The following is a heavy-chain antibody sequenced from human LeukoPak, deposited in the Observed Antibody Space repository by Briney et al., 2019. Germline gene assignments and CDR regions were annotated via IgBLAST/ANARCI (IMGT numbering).Heavy chain of an antibody. CDR3: ARDLEKGATVTTDY. Sequence: GGSLKLSCAASGFTFSTYAMSWVREAPGKGLEWVSCISGSGDVTSYADSVKGRFTISRDTSKNSLYLQMNSLRAEDTAVYYCARDLEKGATVTTDYWGQGTLVTVSS. CDR1: GFTFSTYA. V-gene: IGHV3-23*01. J-gene: IGHJ4*02. D-gene: IGHD4-17*01. CDR2: ISGSGDVT.